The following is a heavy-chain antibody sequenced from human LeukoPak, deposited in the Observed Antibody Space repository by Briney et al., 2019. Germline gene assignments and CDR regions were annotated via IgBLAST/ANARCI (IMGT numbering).Heavy chain of an antibody. J-gene: IGHJ3*02. V-gene: IGHV4-4*07. D-gene: IGHD6-13*01. CDR3: ATSTPYSSSWYFAFDI. Sequence: PSETLSLTCTVSGGSISSYYWSWIRQPAGKGLEWIGRIYTSGSTNYNPSLKSRVTISVDRSKNQFSLKLSSVTAADTAVYYCATSTPYSSSWYFAFDIRGQGTMVTVSS. CDR2: IYTSGST. CDR1: GGSISSYY.